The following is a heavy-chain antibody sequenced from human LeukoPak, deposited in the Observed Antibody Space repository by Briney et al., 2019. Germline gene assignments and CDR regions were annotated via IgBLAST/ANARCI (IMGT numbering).Heavy chain of an antibody. D-gene: IGHD2-21*02. J-gene: IGHJ4*02. CDR2: INPNSGGT. CDR1: GYTFTGYY. Sequence: GASVKVSCKASGYTFTGYYIHWVRQSPGHGLEWMGWINPNSGGTNYAQKFQGRVTMTRDTSISTAYMELSRLRSDDTAVYYCARGTYCGGDRIGNWGQGTLVIVSS. V-gene: IGHV1-2*02. CDR3: ARGTYCGGDRIGN.